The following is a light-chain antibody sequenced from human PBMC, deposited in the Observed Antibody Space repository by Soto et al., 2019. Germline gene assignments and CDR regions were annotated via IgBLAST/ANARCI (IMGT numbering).Light chain of an antibody. CDR1: QSVSTY. CDR2: GAS. J-gene: IGKJ5*01. V-gene: IGKV3-20*01. CDR3: QQYGSSPL. Sequence: EIVLTRSPATLSLSPGERATLSCRASQSVSTYFAWYQQRPGQAPRLLIYGASNTATGIPDRLSGGGSGTDFTITISRLEPEDSAVYYCQQYGSSPLFGQGTRLEIK.